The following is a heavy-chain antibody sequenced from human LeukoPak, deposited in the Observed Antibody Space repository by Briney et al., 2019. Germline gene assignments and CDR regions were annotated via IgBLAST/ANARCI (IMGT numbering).Heavy chain of an antibody. CDR1: GFTFSSYG. CDR2: IWYDGSNK. CDR3: ARVPSDIVVVEPATPDF. Sequence: GGSLRLSCAASGFTFSSYGMHWVRQAPGKGLEWVAVIWYDGSNKYYADSVKGRFTISRDNAKNSLYLQMNSLRAEDTAVYYCARVPSDIVVVEPATPDFWGQGTLVTVSS. D-gene: IGHD2-15*01. V-gene: IGHV3-33*01. J-gene: IGHJ4*02.